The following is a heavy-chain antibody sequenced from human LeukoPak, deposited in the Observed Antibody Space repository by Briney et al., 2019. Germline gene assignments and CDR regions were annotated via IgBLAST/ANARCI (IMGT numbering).Heavy chain of an antibody. CDR2: IRQDGSEE. CDR3: ARGRGCDY. V-gene: IGHV3-7*05. D-gene: IGHD6-19*01. Sequence: PGGSLRLSCAASGFTFSSYWMSWVRQAPGKGLEWVANIRQDGSEEYYVDSVKGRFAISRDNTKNSLFLQMNSLRAEDTAVYYCARGRGCDYWGQGTLVTVSS. J-gene: IGHJ4*02. CDR1: GFTFSSYW.